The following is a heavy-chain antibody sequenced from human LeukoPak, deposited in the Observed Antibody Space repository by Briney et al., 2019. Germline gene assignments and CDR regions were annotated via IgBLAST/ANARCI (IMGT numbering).Heavy chain of an antibody. CDR1: GFTFGDYA. CDR3: TRDLGRYSSSWYLG. CDR2: IRSKAYGGTT. J-gene: IGHJ4*02. Sequence: AGGSLRLSCTASGFTFGDYAMSWVRQAPGKGLEWVGFIRSKAYGGTTEYAASVKGRFTISRDDSKSIAYLQINSLKTEDTAVYYCTRDLGRYSSSWYLGWGQGTLVTVSS. V-gene: IGHV3-49*04. D-gene: IGHD6-13*01.